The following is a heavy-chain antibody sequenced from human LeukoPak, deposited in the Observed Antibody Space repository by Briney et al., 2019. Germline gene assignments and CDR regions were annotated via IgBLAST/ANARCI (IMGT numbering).Heavy chain of an antibody. CDR3: AKGGYCSSSSCYVGWFDR. Sequence: GGSLRLSCAASRFTFSSYVMNWVRQAPGKGLECVSVISGGGGSTYYADSVKGRFTISRDNSKNTFFLQMNSLRAEDKAVYYCAKGGYCSSSSCYVGWFDRWGQGTLVTVSS. CDR1: RFTFSSYV. J-gene: IGHJ5*02. CDR2: ISGGGGST. D-gene: IGHD2-2*01. V-gene: IGHV3-23*01.